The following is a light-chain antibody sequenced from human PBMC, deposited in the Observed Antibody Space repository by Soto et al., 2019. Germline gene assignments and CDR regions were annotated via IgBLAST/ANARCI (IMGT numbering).Light chain of an antibody. CDR1: QRVSGGF. CDR3: QQYGSTPS. CDR2: DTS. J-gene: IGKJ1*01. Sequence: VLTQSRATLSLSPGDRPTLYSGASQRVSGGFLAWYQQKPGLAPGVSLYDTSFRATGIPDRFSGSGSGTDFTLTISRMDPEDSAVYYCQQYGSTPSFGQGTKVDIK. V-gene: IGKV3D-20*01.